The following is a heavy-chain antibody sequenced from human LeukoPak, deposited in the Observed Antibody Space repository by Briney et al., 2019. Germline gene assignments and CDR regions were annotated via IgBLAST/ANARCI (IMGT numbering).Heavy chain of an antibody. D-gene: IGHD1-14*01. Sequence: ASVKVSCKSSGFTFTSTAVQWVRQARGQRLEWIGWIVVGSGNTNYAQNFQGRLTITRDISSSTAYMELSSLRSEDTAVYYCAADDTLTLSWGQGTLLTVSS. CDR1: GFTFTSTA. CDR3: AADDTLTLS. V-gene: IGHV1-58*01. J-gene: IGHJ5*01. CDR2: IVVGSGNT.